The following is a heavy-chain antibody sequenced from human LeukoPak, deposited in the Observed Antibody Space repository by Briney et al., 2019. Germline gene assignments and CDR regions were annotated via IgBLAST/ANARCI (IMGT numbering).Heavy chain of an antibody. CDR2: ISYDGSNK. J-gene: IGHJ6*02. V-gene: IGHV3-30*18. Sequence: GRSLRLSCAASGFTFSSYGMHWVRQAPGKGLEWVAVISYDGSNKYYADSVKGRFTISRDNSKNTLYLQMNSLRAEDTAVYYCAKDRGSSSPGDYGMDVWGQGTTVTVSS. CDR3: AKDRGSSSPGDYGMDV. CDR1: GFTFSSYG. D-gene: IGHD6-13*01.